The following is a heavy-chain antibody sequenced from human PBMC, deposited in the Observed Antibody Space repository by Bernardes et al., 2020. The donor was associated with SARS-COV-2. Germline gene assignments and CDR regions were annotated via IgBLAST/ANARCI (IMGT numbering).Heavy chain of an antibody. D-gene: IGHD1-26*01. CDR1: GGSISSSDYY. V-gene: IGHV4-39*01. J-gene: IGHJ6*02. Sequence: SETLSLTCTVSGGSISSSDYYWVWIRQPPGKGLEWIGTIFYSGSTYYNPSLKSRVTISVDTSKNEFSLKVSSVTAADTAVYYCARQELHPLGYFYGMDVWRLGTTVTVSS. CDR3: ARQELHPLGYFYGMDV. CDR2: IFYSGST.